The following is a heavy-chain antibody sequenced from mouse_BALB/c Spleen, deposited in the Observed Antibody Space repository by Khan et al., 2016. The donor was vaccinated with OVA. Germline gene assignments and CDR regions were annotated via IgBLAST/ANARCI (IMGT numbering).Heavy chain of an antibody. J-gene: IGHJ2*01. CDR1: GYSITCDYA. Sequence: VQLKESGPGLVKPSQSLSLTCTVTGYSITCDYAWNWIRQFPGNKLEWMGYISYSGNTKYNPSLKSRISITRDTSKNQFFLQLNFVTIEDTATYYCARIQGGDFDYWGQGTTLTVSS. V-gene: IGHV3-2*02. CDR2: ISYSGNT. CDR3: ARIQGGDFDY. D-gene: IGHD3-2*02.